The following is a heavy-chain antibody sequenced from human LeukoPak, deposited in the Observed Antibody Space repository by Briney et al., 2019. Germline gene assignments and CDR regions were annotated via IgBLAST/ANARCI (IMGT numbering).Heavy chain of an antibody. D-gene: IGHD3-9*01. J-gene: IGHJ4*02. Sequence: SGPTLVNPPQTLTLTCTFSGFSLSTSGMCVSWIRQPPGKALEWLALIDWDDDKYYSTSLKTRLTISKDTSKNPVVLTMTNMDPVDTATYYGARISPGDILTGYSDWGQGTLVTVSS. CDR1: GFSLSTSGMC. CDR2: IDWDDDK. CDR3: ARISPGDILTGYSD. V-gene: IGHV2-70*01.